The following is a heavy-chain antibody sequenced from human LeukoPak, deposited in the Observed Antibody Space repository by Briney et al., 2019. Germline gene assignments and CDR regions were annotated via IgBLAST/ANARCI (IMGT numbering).Heavy chain of an antibody. CDR2: ISSSSSTI. D-gene: IGHD2-8*01. CDR3: AGHNAISNFDY. V-gene: IGHV3-48*04. J-gene: IGHJ4*02. Sequence: GGSLRLSCAASGFTFSTYNMNWVRQAPGKGLEWVSYISSSSSTIYYADSVRGRFTISRDNAKNSLYLQMNSLRAEDTAVYYCAGHNAISNFDYWGQGTLVTVSS. CDR1: GFTFSTYN.